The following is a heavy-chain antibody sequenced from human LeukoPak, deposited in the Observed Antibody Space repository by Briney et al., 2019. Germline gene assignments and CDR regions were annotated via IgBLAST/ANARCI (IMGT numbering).Heavy chain of an antibody. Sequence: ASVKVSCKASGYTFTSYAMHWVRQAPGQRLEWMGWINAGNDNTKYSQKFQGRVTITRDTSASTAYMELSSLRSEDTAVYYCARDRAMVRGVISPYWGQGTLVTVSS. CDR1: GYTFTSYA. CDR3: ARDRAMVRGVISPY. V-gene: IGHV1-3*01. D-gene: IGHD3-10*01. CDR2: INAGNDNT. J-gene: IGHJ4*02.